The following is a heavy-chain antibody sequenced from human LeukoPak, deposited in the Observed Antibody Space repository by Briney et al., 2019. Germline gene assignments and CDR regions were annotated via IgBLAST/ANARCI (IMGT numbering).Heavy chain of an antibody. J-gene: IGHJ3*02. V-gene: IGHV4-34*01. D-gene: IGHD1-26*01. CDR2: INHSGST. Sequence: SETLSLSGAVYGGSFSGYYWSWIRQPPGKGLELMGEINHSGSTNYNPSLKSRVTISVDTSKNQFSLKLSSVTAADTAVYYCARGRSYQADAFDIWGQGTMVTVSS. CDR1: GGSFSGYY. CDR3: ARGRSYQADAFDI.